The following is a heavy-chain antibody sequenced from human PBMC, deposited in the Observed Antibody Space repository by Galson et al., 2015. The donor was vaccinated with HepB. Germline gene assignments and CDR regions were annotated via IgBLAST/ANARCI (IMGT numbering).Heavy chain of an antibody. V-gene: IGHV1-18*04. J-gene: IGHJ6*02. CDR1: GYTFISYG. CDR3: ARDGRRMIRGVIEVPEYYGMDV. Sequence: SVKVSCKASGYTFISYGISWVRQAPGQGLEWMGWIRAYNGNTNSAQRFQGRVTMTTDTSTSTAYMELRSLRSDDTAVYYCARDGRRMIRGVIEVPEYYGMDVWGQGTTVTVSS. CDR2: IRAYNGNT. D-gene: IGHD3-10*01.